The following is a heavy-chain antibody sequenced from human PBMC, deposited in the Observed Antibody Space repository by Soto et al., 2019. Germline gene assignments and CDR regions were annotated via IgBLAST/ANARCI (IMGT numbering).Heavy chain of an antibody. CDR1: GLNFDDFA. J-gene: IGHJ4*02. CDR2: ITWNSRVL. D-gene: IGHD3-3*01. V-gene: IGHV3-9*01. CDR3: AKGRYDFWSPYYFDS. Sequence: PGGSLRLSCVGTGLNFDDFAMHWVRQAPGKGLEWVSGITWNSRVLAYADSVKGRFTISRDNARNSLYLQMDSLRDEGTALYYCAKGRYDFWSPYYFDSWGQGXQVTVYS.